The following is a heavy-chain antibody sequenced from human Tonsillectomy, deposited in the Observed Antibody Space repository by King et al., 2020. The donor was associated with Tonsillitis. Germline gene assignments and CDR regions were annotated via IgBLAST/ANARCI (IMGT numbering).Heavy chain of an antibody. D-gene: IGHD4-17*01. J-gene: IGHJ3*02. CDR3: ARDPAYGDYVDDAFDI. V-gene: IGHV4-59*01. CDR1: GGSIHSYY. Sequence: QLQESGPGLVKPSETLSLTCTVSGGSIHSYYWTWIRQPPGKGLEWIGYIYYSGSTNYNPSLKSRVTISVDTSKNQFSLRLSSVTAADTAVYYCARDPAYGDYVDDAFDIWGQGTMVTVSS. CDR2: IYYSGST.